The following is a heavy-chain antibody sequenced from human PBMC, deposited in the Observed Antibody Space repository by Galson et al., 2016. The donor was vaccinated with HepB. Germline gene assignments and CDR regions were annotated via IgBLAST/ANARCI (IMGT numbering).Heavy chain of an antibody. Sequence: PALVKPTQTLTLTCTFSGFSLTTSGVFVTWIRQPPGKALEFLAVIDWEDDKKYNSSLRTRLSISKDTSKNQVVLTLANVDPVDTGTYYCARIPDYYYRGMDVWGQGTTVIVSS. CDR1: GFSLTTSGVF. CDR2: IDWEDDK. CDR3: ARIPDYYYRGMDV. V-gene: IGHV2-70*01. J-gene: IGHJ6*01.